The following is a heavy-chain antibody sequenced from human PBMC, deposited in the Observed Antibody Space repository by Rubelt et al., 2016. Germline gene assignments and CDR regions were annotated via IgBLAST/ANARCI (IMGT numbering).Heavy chain of an antibody. CDR3: ARWRGIAALFDP. Sequence: QVQLQESGPGLVKPSETLSLTCTVSGGSISSYYWGWIRQPPGTGLEWIGSIYYSGWTYYNPSIKRRVTISVDTFKNHVSLKLRSVTAADTAVYYCARWRGIAALFDPWGQGTLVTVSS. CDR1: GGSISSYY. CDR2: IYYSGWT. V-gene: IGHV4-39*07. J-gene: IGHJ5*02. D-gene: IGHD6-13*01.